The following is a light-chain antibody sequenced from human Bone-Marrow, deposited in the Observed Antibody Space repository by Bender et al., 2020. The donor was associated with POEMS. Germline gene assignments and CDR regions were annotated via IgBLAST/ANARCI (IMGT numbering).Light chain of an antibody. J-gene: IGLJ3*02. V-gene: IGLV2-14*01. CDR3: SSYTSGSTSLWV. CDR2: EVT. Sequence: QSALTQPASVSGSPGQSITISCTGTSSDIGTYNYVSWYQQYAGKAPKLMIFEVTNRPSGVSDRFFGSKSGNTASLTISGLQAEDEADYYCSSYTSGSTSLWVFGGGTKLTVL. CDR1: SSDIGTYNY.